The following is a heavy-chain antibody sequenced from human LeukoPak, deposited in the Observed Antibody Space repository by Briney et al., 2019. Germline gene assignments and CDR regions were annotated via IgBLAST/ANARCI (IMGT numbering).Heavy chain of an antibody. CDR1: GGSISSSNW. D-gene: IGHD1-26*01. V-gene: IGHV4-4*02. Sequence: SETLSLTCAVSGGSISSSNWWSWVPQTPGKGLEWIVEIYHSGSTNYNPSLKSRVTISVDKSKNQFSLKLSSVTAADAAVYYCARKEGATWRSFDIGGQGTMVTVSS. CDR3: ARKEGATWRSFDI. J-gene: IGHJ3*02. CDR2: IYHSGST.